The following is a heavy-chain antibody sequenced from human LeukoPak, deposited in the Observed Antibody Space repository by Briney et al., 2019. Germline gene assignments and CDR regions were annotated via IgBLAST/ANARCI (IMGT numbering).Heavy chain of an antibody. D-gene: IGHD5-24*01. V-gene: IGHV3-7*01. Sequence: PGGSLSLSCALSGFTFSKYLMRWFRQAPGKGLEWVTNIKQDGSPQNYVDSVKGRFTISRDNAKNSLYLQMNSLRVDDTAVYYCARDTPMGAHWGQGNLVTVSS. CDR3: ARDTPMGAH. J-gene: IGHJ4*02. CDR2: IKQDGSPQ. CDR1: GFTFSKYL.